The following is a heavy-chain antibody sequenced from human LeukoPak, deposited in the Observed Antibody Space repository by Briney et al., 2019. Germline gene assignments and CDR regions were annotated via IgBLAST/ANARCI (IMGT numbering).Heavy chain of an antibody. Sequence: PSETLSLTCAVSGDSVSSGTYYWNWLRQPPGKGLEWIGYIYYTGSTNYNPSLKSRVTISVDTSKNQFSLRLSSVTAADTAVYFCARGDVGRGWYVGFDYWGQGTLVTVSS. V-gene: IGHV4-61*01. CDR2: IYYTGST. D-gene: IGHD6-19*01. J-gene: IGHJ4*02. CDR3: ARGDVGRGWYVGFDY. CDR1: GDSVSSGTYY.